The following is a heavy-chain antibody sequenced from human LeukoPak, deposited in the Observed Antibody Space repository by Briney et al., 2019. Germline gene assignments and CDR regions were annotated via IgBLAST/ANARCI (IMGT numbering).Heavy chain of an antibody. J-gene: IGHJ4*02. Sequence: PSETLSLTCTVSGGSISSYYWSWIRQPPGKGLEWIGYIYYSGSTNYNPSLKSRVTISVDTSKNQFSLKLSSVTAADTAVYYCARAGDYDSSGYYSGFDYLGQGTLVTVSS. CDR1: GGSISSYY. CDR3: ARAGDYDSSGYYSGFDY. CDR2: IYYSGST. V-gene: IGHV4-59*01. D-gene: IGHD3-22*01.